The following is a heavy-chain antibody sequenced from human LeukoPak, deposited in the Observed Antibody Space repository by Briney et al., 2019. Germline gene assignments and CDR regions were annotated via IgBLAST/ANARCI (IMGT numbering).Heavy chain of an antibody. D-gene: IGHD3-22*01. CDR3: ARCFSSGYYSPFDY. Sequence: PSETLSLTCTVSGGSISYYYWIWIRQPPGKGLEWIGYIYYSGSTYYNPSLESRVTISVDTSKNQFSLKLSSVTAADTAVYYCARCFSSGYYSPFDYWGQGTLVTVSS. J-gene: IGHJ4*02. V-gene: IGHV4-30-4*08. CDR2: IYYSGST. CDR1: GGSISYYY.